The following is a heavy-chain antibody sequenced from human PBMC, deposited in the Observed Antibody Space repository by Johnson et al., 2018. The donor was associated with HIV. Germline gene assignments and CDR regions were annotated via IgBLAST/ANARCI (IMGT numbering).Heavy chain of an antibody. CDR2: ISYDGSNK. D-gene: IGHD6-19*01. CDR3: ARVHPAVAGNDAFDI. Sequence: LVESGGGLIKPGGSLRLSCAASGFTFSNAWMSWVRQAPGKGLEWVAVISYDGSNKYYADSVKGRFTISRDNSKNTLYLQMNSLRAEDTAAYYCARVHPAVAGNDAFDIWGQGTVVTVSS. V-gene: IGHV3-30*03. J-gene: IGHJ3*02. CDR1: GFTFSNAW.